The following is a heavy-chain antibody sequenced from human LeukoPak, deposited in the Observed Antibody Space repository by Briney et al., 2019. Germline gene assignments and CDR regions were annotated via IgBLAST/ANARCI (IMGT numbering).Heavy chain of an antibody. CDR1: GLTFSSYA. V-gene: IGHV3-23*01. CDR2: ISGSGDNT. J-gene: IGHJ4*02. Sequence: TGGSLRLSCAASGLTFSSYAMSWVRQPPGKGLEWVSGISGSGDNTYYADSVKGRFTISRDNSKKTLYLHLNSLRVEDAAVYYCAKDGYSSIPGFHFEYWGQGTPVTVSA. D-gene: IGHD6-13*01. CDR3: AKDGYSSIPGFHFEY.